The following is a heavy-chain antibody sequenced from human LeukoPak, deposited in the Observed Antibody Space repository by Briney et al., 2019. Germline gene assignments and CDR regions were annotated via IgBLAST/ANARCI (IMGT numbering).Heavy chain of an antibody. CDR2: ISSSGSTI. CDR3: ARIGGRGVIRRYYYYMDV. J-gene: IGHJ6*03. CDR1: GFTFSSYE. Sequence: GGSLRLSCAASGFTFSSYEMNWVRQAPGKGLEWVSYISSSGSTICYADSVKGRFTISRDNAKNSLYLQMNSLRAEDTAVYYCARIGGRGVIRRYYYYMDVWGKGTTVTISS. V-gene: IGHV3-48*03. D-gene: IGHD3-10*01.